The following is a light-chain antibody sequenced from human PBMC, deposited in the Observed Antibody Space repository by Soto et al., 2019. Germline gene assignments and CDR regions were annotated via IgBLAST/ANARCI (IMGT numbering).Light chain of an antibody. J-gene: IGKJ5*01. V-gene: IGKV3-11*01. CDR2: DTS. CDR1: QSVSNF. CDR3: QHRMNWPLT. Sequence: EVVLTQSPATLSLSPGERATLSCRASQSVSNFLAWYQQKPGQAPRLLIYDTSDRATGLPARFSGSGSGTDFTLTISSLEPEDFAVYYCQHRMNWPLTFGQGTRLEI.